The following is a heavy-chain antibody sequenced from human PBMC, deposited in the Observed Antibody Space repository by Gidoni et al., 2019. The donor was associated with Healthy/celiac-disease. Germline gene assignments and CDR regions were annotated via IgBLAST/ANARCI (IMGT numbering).Heavy chain of an antibody. CDR2: ISWNSGSI. D-gene: IGHD3-9*01. V-gene: IGHV3-9*01. CDR3: AKDSLRYFDWLLFFDP. Sequence: EVQLVESGGGLVQPGRSLRLSCEPSGFTFDVYAMHWVRQAPGKGLEWVSGISWNSGSIGYADSVKGRFTISRDNAKNSLYLQLNSLRAEDTALYYCAKDSLRYFDWLLFFDPWGQGTLVTVSS. CDR1: GFTFDVYA. J-gene: IGHJ5*02.